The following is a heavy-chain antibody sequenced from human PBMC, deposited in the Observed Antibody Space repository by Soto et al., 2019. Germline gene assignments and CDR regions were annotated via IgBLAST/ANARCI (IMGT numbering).Heavy chain of an antibody. Sequence: QVQLVQSGAEVKRPGSSVKVSCKASGDTFTFYSINWVRQAPALGLEWMGRINPILSMSNYAQRFQGRVTMTADKSTSTAYMELSSLRSEDTAIYYCASSYGSGYRAFDYWGQGALVTVSS. D-gene: IGHD3-10*01. CDR2: INPILSMS. CDR1: GDTFTFYS. J-gene: IGHJ4*02. CDR3: ASSYGSGYRAFDY. V-gene: IGHV1-69*02.